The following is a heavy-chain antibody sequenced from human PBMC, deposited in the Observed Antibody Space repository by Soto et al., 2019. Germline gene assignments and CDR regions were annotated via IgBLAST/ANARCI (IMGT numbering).Heavy chain of an antibody. V-gene: IGHV4-31*03. Sequence: SETLSLTCTVSGGSISSGGYYWSWIRQHPGKGLEWIGYIYYSGSTYYNPSLKSRVTISVDTSKNQFSLKLSSVTAADTAVYYCAREQRGYSGYDPNFDYWGQGTLVTVSS. CDR2: IYYSGST. J-gene: IGHJ4*02. CDR3: AREQRGYSGYDPNFDY. D-gene: IGHD5-12*01. CDR1: GGSISSGGYY.